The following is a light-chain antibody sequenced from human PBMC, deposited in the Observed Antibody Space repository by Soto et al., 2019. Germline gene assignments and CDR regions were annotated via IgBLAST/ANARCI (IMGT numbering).Light chain of an antibody. J-gene: IGKJ1*01. V-gene: IGKV3-15*01. Sequence: EIVVTQSPATLSVSPGERVTLSFRASQSVSSSLAWYQQRPGQAPRLLIYDTSTRAAGIAARFSGSGSGTEFTLTNSSLQSEDFAVYYCQQYVHWPPGTFGQGTKVDSK. CDR2: DTS. CDR3: QQYVHWPPGT. CDR1: QSVSSS.